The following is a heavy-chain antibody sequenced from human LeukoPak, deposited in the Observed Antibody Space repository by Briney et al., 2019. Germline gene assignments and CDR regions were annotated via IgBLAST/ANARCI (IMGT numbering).Heavy chain of an antibody. CDR2: ISAYNGNT. CDR1: GYIFISYG. Sequence: ASVKVSCKASGYIFISYGISWVRQAPGQGLEWMGWISAYNGNTKYAQKLQGRVTMTTDTSTSTAYMELRSLRSDDTAVYYCARDYGSGSYSGFDPWGQGTLVTVSS. CDR3: ARDYGSGSYSGFDP. D-gene: IGHD3-10*01. J-gene: IGHJ5*02. V-gene: IGHV1-18*01.